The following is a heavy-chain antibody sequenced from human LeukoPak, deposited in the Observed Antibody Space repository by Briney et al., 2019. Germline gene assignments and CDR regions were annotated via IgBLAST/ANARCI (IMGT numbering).Heavy chain of an antibody. CDR2: ISSGGNTI. D-gene: IGHD2-2*01. V-gene: IGHV3-48*03. CDR1: GFTFSSYE. J-gene: IGHJ3*01. Sequence: PGGSLRLSCAASGFTFSSYEMDWVRPAPGKGLEWISYISSGGNTILYADSVKGRFTISRDDAKNSRYLQMNSLRAEDTALYYCAREICQSSTRCCDAFDVWGQGTVVTVSS. CDR3: AREICQSSTRCCDAFDV.